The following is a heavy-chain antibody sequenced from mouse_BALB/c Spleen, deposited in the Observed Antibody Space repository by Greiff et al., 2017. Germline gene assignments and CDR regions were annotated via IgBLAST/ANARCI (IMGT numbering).Heavy chain of an antibody. CDR3: ASHYYYGSSGYAMDY. CDR2: ISYSGST. D-gene: IGHD1-1*01. V-gene: IGHV3-8*02. CDR1: GDSITSGY. Sequence: EVKLEESGPSLVKPSQTLSLTCSVTGDSITSGYWNWIRKFPGNKLEYMGYISYSGSTYYNPSLKSRISITRDTSKNQYYLQLNSVTTEDTATYYCASHYYYGSSGYAMDYWGQGTSVTVSS. J-gene: IGHJ4*01.